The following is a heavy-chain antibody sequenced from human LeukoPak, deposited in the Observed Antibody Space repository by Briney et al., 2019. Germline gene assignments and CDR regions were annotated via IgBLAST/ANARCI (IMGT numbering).Heavy chain of an antibody. Sequence: KSSETLSLTCTVSGGSISSYYWTWIRQPPGKGLEWIGYVIYSGSTNYNPSLKSRVIISVDTSRNQFSLKLSSVTAADTAVYYCARAEYVQQWLVLMYWDQGTLVTVSS. CDR3: ARAEYVQQWLVLMY. V-gene: IGHV4-59*01. CDR2: VIYSGST. J-gene: IGHJ4*02. D-gene: IGHD6-19*01. CDR1: GGSISSYY.